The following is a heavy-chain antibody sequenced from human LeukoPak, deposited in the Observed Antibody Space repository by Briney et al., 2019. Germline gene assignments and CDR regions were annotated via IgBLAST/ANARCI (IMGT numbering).Heavy chain of an antibody. CDR2: IYTSGST. CDR3: ARWGRGWLQFGLDY. J-gene: IGHJ4*02. Sequence: PSETLSLTCTVSGGSISSYYWSWIRQPAGKGLEWIGRIYTSGSTNYNPSLKSRVTMSVDTPKNQFSLKLSSVTAADTAVYYCARWGRGWLQFGLDYWGQGTLVTVSS. V-gene: IGHV4-4*07. CDR1: GGSISSYY. D-gene: IGHD5-24*01.